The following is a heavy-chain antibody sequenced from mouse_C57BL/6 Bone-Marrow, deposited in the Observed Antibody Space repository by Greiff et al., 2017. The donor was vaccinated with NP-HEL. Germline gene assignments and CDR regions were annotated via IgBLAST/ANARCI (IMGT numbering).Heavy chain of an antibody. CDR1: GFNIKDDY. CDR2: IVPENGDT. J-gene: IGHJ2*01. CDR3: TTNGSYNY. Sequence: VQLQQSGAELVRPGASVKLSCTASGFNIKDDYMHWVKQRPEQGLEWIGWIVPENGDTEYASKFQGKATITADTSSNTAYLQLSSLTSEDTAVYYCTTNGSYNYWGQGTTLTVSS. V-gene: IGHV14-4*01. D-gene: IGHD1-1*02.